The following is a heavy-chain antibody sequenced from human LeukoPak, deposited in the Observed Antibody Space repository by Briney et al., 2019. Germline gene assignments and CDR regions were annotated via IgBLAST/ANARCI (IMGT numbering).Heavy chain of an antibody. CDR2: INHSGST. Sequence: SSETLSLTCAVYGGSFSGYYWSWIRQPPGKGLEWIGEINHSGSTNYNPSLKSRVTISVDTSKNQFSLKLSSVTAADTAVYYSARGRWLRLAYYYGMDVWGKGTTVTVSS. V-gene: IGHV4-34*01. CDR1: GGSFSGYY. D-gene: IGHD5-12*01. CDR3: ARGRWLRLAYYYGMDV. J-gene: IGHJ6*04.